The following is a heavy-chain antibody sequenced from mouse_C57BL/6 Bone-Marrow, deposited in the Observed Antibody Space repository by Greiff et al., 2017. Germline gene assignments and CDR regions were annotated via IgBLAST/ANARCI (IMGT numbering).Heavy chain of an antibody. D-gene: IGHD1-1*01. CDR3: SRLLPPFAY. Sequence: QVQLQQSGAELAKPGASVKMSCKASGYTFTSYWLHWVKQRPGQGLEWIGYINPSSGYTKYNQKFKDKATLTADKSSSTAYMQLSSLTYEDSAVYYCSRLLPPFAYWGQGTLVTVSA. CDR1: GYTFTSYW. J-gene: IGHJ3*01. V-gene: IGHV1-7*01. CDR2: INPSSGYT.